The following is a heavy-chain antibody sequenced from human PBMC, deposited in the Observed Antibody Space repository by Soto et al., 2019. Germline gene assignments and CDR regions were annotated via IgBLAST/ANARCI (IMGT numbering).Heavy chain of an antibody. CDR3: ARGGKMMGMDY. D-gene: IGHD1-26*01. Sequence: VAAIWNDGSNKYYGDSVRGRFTISRDNSKNTVYLQMDSLRGEDTAVYYCARGGKMMGMDYWGQGSLVTVSS. CDR2: IWNDGSNK. V-gene: IGHV3-33*01. J-gene: IGHJ4*02.